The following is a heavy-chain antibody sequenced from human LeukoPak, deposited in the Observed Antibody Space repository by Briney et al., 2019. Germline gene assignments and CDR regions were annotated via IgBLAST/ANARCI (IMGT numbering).Heavy chain of an antibody. D-gene: IGHD1-26*01. CDR1: GFTFSNAW. V-gene: IGHV3-15*01. CDR3: TTGGPWELTAFDY. Sequence: GGSLRLSCAASGFTFSNAWMSCVRQTPGKGLEWVGRIKSKTDGGTTYYAAPVKGRFTISRDDSKNTLYLQMNSLKTEDTAVYYCTTGGPWELTAFDYWGQGTLVTVSS. J-gene: IGHJ4*02. CDR2: IKSKTDGGTT.